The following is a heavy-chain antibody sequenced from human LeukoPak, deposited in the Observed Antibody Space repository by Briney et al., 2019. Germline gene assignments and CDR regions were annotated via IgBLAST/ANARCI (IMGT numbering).Heavy chain of an antibody. CDR1: GFTFSSYS. J-gene: IGHJ4*02. CDR2: ISGSGGST. Sequence: GGSLRLSCAASGFTFSSYSMNWVRQAPGKGLEWVSAISGSGGSTYYADSVKGRFTISRDNSKNTLYLQMNSLRAEDTAVYYCAKALYHYDFWSGPFDYWGQGTLVTVSS. V-gene: IGHV3-23*01. D-gene: IGHD3-3*01. CDR3: AKALYHYDFWSGPFDY.